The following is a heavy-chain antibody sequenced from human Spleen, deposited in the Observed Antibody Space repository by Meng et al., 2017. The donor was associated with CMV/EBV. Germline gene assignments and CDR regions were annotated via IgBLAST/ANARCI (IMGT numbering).Heavy chain of an antibody. V-gene: IGHV1-2*02. CDR3: AKNVYSGNYSDYS. Sequence: ASVKVSCKASGYTFTAHYFHWVRQAPGQGLEWMGWIHPHRGDTNYAQQFQGRVTLTRDTSKNQFSLKLSSVTAADTAIYYCAKNVYSGNYSDYSWGQGTLVTVSS. D-gene: IGHD1-26*01. CDR1: GYTFTAHY. J-gene: IGHJ4*02. CDR2: IHPHRGDT.